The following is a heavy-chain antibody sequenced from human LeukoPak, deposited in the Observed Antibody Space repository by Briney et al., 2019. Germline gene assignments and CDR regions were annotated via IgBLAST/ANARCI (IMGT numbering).Heavy chain of an antibody. D-gene: IGHD5-12*01. J-gene: IGHJ4*02. V-gene: IGHV4-59*12. CDR2: IYHSGST. Sequence: SETLSLTCIHSGGSINTYYWRWIRQPPGKGLEWIGYIYHSGSTNYNPSLKSRVTISVNTSKNQFSLKLSSVTAADTAVYYCARGGGYASPIGYWGQGALVTVSS. CDR1: GGSINTYY. CDR3: ARGGGYASPIGY.